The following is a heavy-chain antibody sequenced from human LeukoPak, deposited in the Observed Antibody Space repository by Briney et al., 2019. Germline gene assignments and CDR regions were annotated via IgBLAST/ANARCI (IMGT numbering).Heavy chain of an antibody. CDR3: ARQRGLLQKTSFDY. Sequence: PPETLSPTCPVSGGSTSSYCSSWIRQPPGKGLEWIGYIYYSGSTNYNPSLKSRVTISVDTSKNQFSLKLTSVTAADTAVYYCARQRGLLQKTSFDYCGQATLVTVSS. CDR1: GGSTSSYC. CDR2: IYYSGST. D-gene: IGHD5-24*01. J-gene: IGHJ4*01. V-gene: IGHV4-59*08.